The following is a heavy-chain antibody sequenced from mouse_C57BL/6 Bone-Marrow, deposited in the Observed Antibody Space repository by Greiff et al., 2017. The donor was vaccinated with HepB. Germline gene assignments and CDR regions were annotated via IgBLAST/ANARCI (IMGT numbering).Heavy chain of an antibody. D-gene: IGHD2-4*01. CDR2: SRNKANDYTT. Sequence: EVKLVESGGGLVQSGRSLRLSCATSGFTFSDFYMEWVRQAPGKGLEWIAASRNKANDYTTEYSASVKGRFIVSRDTSQSILYLQMNALRAEDTAIYYCARDVDYAWFAYWGQGTLVTVSA. CDR3: ARDVDYAWFAY. CDR1: GFTFSDFY. V-gene: IGHV7-1*01. J-gene: IGHJ3*01.